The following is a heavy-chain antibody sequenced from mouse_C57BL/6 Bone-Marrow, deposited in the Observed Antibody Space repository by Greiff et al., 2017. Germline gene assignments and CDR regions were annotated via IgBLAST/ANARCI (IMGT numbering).Heavy chain of an antibody. CDR3: TRDGYDVWYFDV. V-gene: IGHV5-9-1*02. CDR2: ISSGGDYI. J-gene: IGHJ1*03. Sequence: DVKLVVSGEGLVKPGGSLKLSCAASGFTFSSYAMSWVRQTPEKRLEWVAYISSGGDYIYYADTVKGRFTISRDNARNTLYLQMSSLKSEDTAMYYCTRDGYDVWYFDVWGTETTVTVSS. CDR1: GFTFSSYA. D-gene: IGHD2-2*01.